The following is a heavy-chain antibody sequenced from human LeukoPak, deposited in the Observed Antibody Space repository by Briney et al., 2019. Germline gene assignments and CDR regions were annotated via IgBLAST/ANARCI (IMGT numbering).Heavy chain of an antibody. CDR2: ISGSGGAT. J-gene: IGHJ4*02. D-gene: IGHD3-10*01. Sequence: PPGGSLRLSCAASGFTFSSFAMSWVRRAPGQGLEWVSSISGSGGATYYADSVKGRFTISRDNSENTLYLQINSLRAEDTAVFYCAKNYGSGTYYNYFDSWGRGTLVTVSS. V-gene: IGHV3-23*01. CDR1: GFTFSSFA. CDR3: AKNYGSGTYYNYFDS.